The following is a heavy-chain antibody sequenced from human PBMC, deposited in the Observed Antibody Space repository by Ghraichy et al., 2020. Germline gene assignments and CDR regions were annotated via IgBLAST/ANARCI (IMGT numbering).Heavy chain of an antibody. CDR3: ARDLSTSGWFDWFDP. V-gene: IGHV4-38-2*02. CDR1: GYSISSGYY. D-gene: IGHD6-19*01. Sequence: LETLSLTCTVSGYSISSGYYWGWIRQPPGKGLEWIGSIYHSGSTYYNPSLKSRVTISVDTSKNQFSLKLSSVTAADTAVYYCARDLSTSGWFDWFDPWGQGTLVTVSS. J-gene: IGHJ5*02. CDR2: IYHSGST.